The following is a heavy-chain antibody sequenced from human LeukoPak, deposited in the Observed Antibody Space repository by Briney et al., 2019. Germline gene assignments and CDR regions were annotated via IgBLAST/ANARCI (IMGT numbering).Heavy chain of an antibody. J-gene: IGHJ6*02. D-gene: IGHD3-10*01. CDR2: MNPNSGNT. CDR3: AKAMELLWFGESPDYYGMDV. V-gene: IGHV1-8*01. Sequence: GASVKVSCKASGYTFTSYDINWVRQATGQGLEWMGWMNPNSGNTGYAQKFQGRVTMTRNTSISTAYMELSSLRSEDTAVYYCAKAMELLWFGESPDYYGMDVWGQGTTVTVSS. CDR1: GYTFTSYD.